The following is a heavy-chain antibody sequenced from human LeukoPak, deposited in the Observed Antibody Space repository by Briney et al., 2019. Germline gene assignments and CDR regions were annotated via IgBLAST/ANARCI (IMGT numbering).Heavy chain of an antibody. J-gene: IGHJ4*02. Sequence: GGSLRLSCAAPGFPFSSYGMSWVRQAPGKGLEWVSAISGSGGSTYYADSVKGRFTISRDNSKNTLYLQMNSLRAEDTAVYYCARERGYSYGSSFDYWGQGTLVTVSS. D-gene: IGHD5-18*01. CDR1: GFPFSSYG. CDR2: ISGSGGST. CDR3: ARERGYSYGSSFDY. V-gene: IGHV3-23*01.